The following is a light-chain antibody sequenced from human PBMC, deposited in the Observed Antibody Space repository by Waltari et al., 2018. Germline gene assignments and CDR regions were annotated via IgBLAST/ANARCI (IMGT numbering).Light chain of an antibody. CDR3: AAWDDSLNGPVV. J-gene: IGLJ2*01. V-gene: IGLV1-44*01. CDR2: SNN. CDR1: SSNIGSNT. Sequence: QSVLTQPPSASGPPGQRVTIPCSGSSSNIGSNTVNWYQQLPGPAPKLLIYSNNQRPSGVPDRFSGSKSGTSASLAISGLQSEDEADYYCAAWDDSLNGPVVFGGGTKLTVL.